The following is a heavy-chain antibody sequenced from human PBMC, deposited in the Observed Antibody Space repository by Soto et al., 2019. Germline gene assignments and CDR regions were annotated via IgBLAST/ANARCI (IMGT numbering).Heavy chain of an antibody. V-gene: IGHV3-30-3*01. J-gene: IGHJ6*04. D-gene: IGHD2-21*01. CDR1: GFTFSSYA. CDR3: ARDRVRALAVYYGMDV. CDR2: ISYDGSNK. Sequence: PGGSLRLSCAASGFTFSSYAMHWVRQAPGKGLEWVAVISYDGSNKYYADSVKGRFTISRDNSKNTLYLQMNSLRAEDTAVYYWARDRVRALAVYYGMDVWGKGTTVTVSS.